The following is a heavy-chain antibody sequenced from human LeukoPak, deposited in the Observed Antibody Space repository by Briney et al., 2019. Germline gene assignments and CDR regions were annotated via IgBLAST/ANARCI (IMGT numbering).Heavy chain of an antibody. CDR1: GYTFTSHD. V-gene: IGHV1-8*01. J-gene: IGHJ4*02. CDR3: ARGGSSYNDEHEEFDY. CDR2: MNPNSGYT. Sequence: GASVKVSCKASGYTFTSHDNNWVRQATGQGLEWMGWMNPNSGYTGYEQKFQGRVTMTRDTSTSTAYMELSSLRSEDTAVYYCARGGSSYNDEHEEFDYWGQGTVVTVSS. D-gene: IGHD3-22*01.